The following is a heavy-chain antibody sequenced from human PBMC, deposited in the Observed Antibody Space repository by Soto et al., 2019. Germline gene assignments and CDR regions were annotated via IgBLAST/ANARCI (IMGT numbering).Heavy chain of an antibody. D-gene: IGHD3-22*01. CDR2: IYYSGST. J-gene: IGHJ4*02. V-gene: IGHV4-61*01. Sequence: SETLSLTCTVSGGSVNTAPYYWSWIRQPPGKGLEWIGYIYYSGSTNYNPSLRSRVSISLDTSKNQFSLNLSSVTAADTAVYFCARDHHSFSDTSGYYHYFDYWGQGTLVTVFS. CDR1: GGSVNTAPYY. CDR3: ARDHHSFSDTSGYYHYFDY.